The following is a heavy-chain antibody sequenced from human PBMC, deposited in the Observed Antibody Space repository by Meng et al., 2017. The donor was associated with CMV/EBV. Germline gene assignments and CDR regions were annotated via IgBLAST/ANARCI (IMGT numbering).Heavy chain of an antibody. CDR2: IWYDGSDK. Sequence: GESLKISCAASGFTFSNYGMHWVRQAPGKGLEWVAVIWYDGSDKYYADSVKGRFTISRDNSKNTLYLQMNSLSAEDTAVYYCAKDRSSSVSFWFDPWGQGTLVTVSS. D-gene: IGHD6-6*01. J-gene: IGHJ5*02. CDR1: GFTFSNYG. V-gene: IGHV3-33*06. CDR3: AKDRSSSVSFWFDP.